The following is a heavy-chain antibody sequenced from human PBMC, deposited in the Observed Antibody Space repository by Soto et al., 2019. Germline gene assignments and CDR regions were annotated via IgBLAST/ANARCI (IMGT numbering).Heavy chain of an antibody. V-gene: IGHV3-73*02. D-gene: IGHD3-3*01. CDR1: GFTFSGSA. CDR2: IRSKANTYAT. J-gene: IGHJ4*02. CDR3: ARGCYDFWSGHSKRLDY. Sequence: EVQLVESGGGLVQPGGSLKLSCAASGFTFSGSAMHWVRQASGKGLEWVGRIRSKANTYATADAMSVKGRFTISRDDSRKTAHLQMNSVKTAATSVYSSARGCYDFWSGHSKRLDYWGQGTVVTVSS.